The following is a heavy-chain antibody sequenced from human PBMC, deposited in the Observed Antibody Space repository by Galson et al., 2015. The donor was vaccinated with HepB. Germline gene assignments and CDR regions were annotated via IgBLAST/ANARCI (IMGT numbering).Heavy chain of an antibody. CDR2: IRSETYGGTA. Sequence: SLRLSCAGSGFNFGNHIMTWVRQAPGKGLEWVAFIRSETYGGTAEYAASVKGRFFISRDDSKSIAYLQMNRLKSEDTAVYFCSRVGGPEDYFFFPVDYWGQGTPVTVSS. J-gene: IGHJ4*01. CDR3: SRVGGPEDYFFFPVDY. V-gene: IGHV3-49*04. CDR1: GFNFGNHI. D-gene: IGHD2/OR15-2a*01.